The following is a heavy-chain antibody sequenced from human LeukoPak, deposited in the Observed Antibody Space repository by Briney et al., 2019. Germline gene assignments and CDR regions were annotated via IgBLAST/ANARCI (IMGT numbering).Heavy chain of an antibody. CDR1: GFTFSKAW. Sequence: GGSLRLSCAASGFTFSKAWMSWVRQAPGKGLEWVSSISSSSSYIYYADSVKGRFTISRDNGKNSLYLQMDDLRAEDTAVYYCASLYGGNLYSGLDVWGQGTTVTASS. D-gene: IGHD4-23*01. CDR2: ISSSSSYI. CDR3: ASLYGGNLYSGLDV. J-gene: IGHJ6*02. V-gene: IGHV3-21*01.